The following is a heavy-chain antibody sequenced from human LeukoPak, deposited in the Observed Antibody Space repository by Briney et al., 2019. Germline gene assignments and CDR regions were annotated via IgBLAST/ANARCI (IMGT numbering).Heavy chain of an antibody. J-gene: IGHJ4*02. CDR2: IKQDGSEK. D-gene: IGHD2-21*01. CDR1: PGYGFTSHW. Sequence: TGGSLRLSCVTSPGYGFTSHWMNWVRQAPGRGLEWAANIKQDGSEKSYLDSVKGRFTISRDNAKNSLYLQMNSLRAEDTALYYCARAIGVVRYARVYYFDYWGQGTLVTVSS. CDR3: ARAIGVVRYARVYYFDY. V-gene: IGHV3-7*03.